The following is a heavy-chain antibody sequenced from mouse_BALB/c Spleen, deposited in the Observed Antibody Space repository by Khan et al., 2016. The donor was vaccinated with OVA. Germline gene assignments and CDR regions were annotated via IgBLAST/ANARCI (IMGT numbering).Heavy chain of an antibody. V-gene: IGHV1S137*01. D-gene: IGHD3-2*01. J-gene: IGHJ3*01. Sequence: VQLKQSGAELVRPGVSVKISCKGSGYTFTDFTMHWVKQSHAMSLEWIGVISTYYGDADYSQKFKGKATMTVDKSSNTAYMDLARLTSEDSAIYSGGRGGGGDRFLYRGQGTLVTVSA. CDR3: GRGGGGDRFLY. CDR1: GYTFTDFT. CDR2: ISTYYGDA.